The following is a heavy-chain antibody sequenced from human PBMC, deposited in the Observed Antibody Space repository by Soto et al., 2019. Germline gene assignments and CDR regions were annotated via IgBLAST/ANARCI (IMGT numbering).Heavy chain of an antibody. J-gene: IGHJ5*02. Sequence: SETLSLTCTVSGGSISSSSYYWGWIRQPPGKGLEWIGSIYYSGSTYYNPSLKSRVTISVDTSKNQFSLKLSSVTAADTAVYYCARGGAVAGTRYVRNWFDPWGQGTLVTVSS. CDR1: GGSISSSSYY. D-gene: IGHD6-19*01. CDR3: ARGGAVAGTRYVRNWFDP. V-gene: IGHV4-39*07. CDR2: IYYSGST.